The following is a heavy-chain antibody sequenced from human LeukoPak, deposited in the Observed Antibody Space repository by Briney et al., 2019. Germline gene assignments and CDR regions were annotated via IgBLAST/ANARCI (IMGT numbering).Heavy chain of an antibody. V-gene: IGHV1-18*01. CDR2: ISAYNGNT. J-gene: IGHJ6*03. D-gene: IGHD3-10*01. CDR3: ARVNYYGSGSYYDYYYYMDV. CDR1: GYTFTSYG. Sequence: GASVKVSCKASGYTFTSYGISWVRQAPGQGLEWMGWISAYNGNTNYAQKLQGRVTITTDTSTSTAYMELRSLRSDDTAVYYCARVNYYGSGSYYDYYYYMDVWGKGTTVTVSS.